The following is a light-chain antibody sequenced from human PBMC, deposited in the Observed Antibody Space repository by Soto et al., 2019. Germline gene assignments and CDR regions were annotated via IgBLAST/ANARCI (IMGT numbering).Light chain of an antibody. J-gene: IGLJ1*01. CDR3: AAWDDSLNALV. CDR1: TSNIGSNT. CDR2: SNN. V-gene: IGLV1-44*01. Sequence: QGLPTLPYPASGTRGQRVTLSCSGSTSNIGSNTVSWYQQVPGTAPKLLIYSNNQRPSRVPDRFSGSKYGTSASLATTGLQSEDEADYYCAAWDDSLNALVFGTGTKVTVL.